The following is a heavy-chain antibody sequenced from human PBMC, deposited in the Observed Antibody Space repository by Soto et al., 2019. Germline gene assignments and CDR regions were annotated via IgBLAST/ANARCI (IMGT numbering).Heavy chain of an antibody. CDR3: VRDWSSGPFDY. V-gene: IGHV3-7*03. Sequence: GGSLRLSCAASGFTFSYYWMSRVRQSPGKGLEWVANIKPDGSEKYYVDSVKGRFTISRDNTKNFLYLQMNSLRADDTAVYYCVRDWSSGPFDYWGQGTPVTVSS. J-gene: IGHJ4*02. CDR2: IKPDGSEK. CDR1: GFTFSYYW. D-gene: IGHD6-19*01.